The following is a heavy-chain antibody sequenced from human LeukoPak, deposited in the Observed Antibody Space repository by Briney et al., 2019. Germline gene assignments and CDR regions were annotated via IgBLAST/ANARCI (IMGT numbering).Heavy chain of an antibody. CDR3: ARVRKIKDRPGAFDI. V-gene: IGHV1-2*02. Sequence: ASVKVSCKASGYTFIDYYMHWVRQAPGQGLEWMGWINPNSGGTNYAQKFQGRVTMTRDTSISTAYMELSRLRSDDTAVYYCARVRKIKDRPGAFDIWGQGTMVTVSS. CDR2: INPNSGGT. CDR1: GYTFIDYY. J-gene: IGHJ3*02. D-gene: IGHD3-16*01.